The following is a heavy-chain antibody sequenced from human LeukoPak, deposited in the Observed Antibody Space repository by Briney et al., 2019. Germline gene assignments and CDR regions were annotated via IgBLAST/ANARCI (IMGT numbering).Heavy chain of an antibody. CDR1: GFTFSSYG. CDR3: ARGRGVHFYYYYMDV. CDR2: ISYDGSNK. Sequence: QTGGSLRLSCAASGFTFSSYGMHWVRQAPGKGLEWVAVISYDGSNKYYADSVKGRFTISRDNSKNTLYLQMNSLRAEDTAIYYCARGRGVHFYYYYMDVWGKGTTVTVSS. J-gene: IGHJ6*03. V-gene: IGHV3-30*03. D-gene: IGHD3-10*01.